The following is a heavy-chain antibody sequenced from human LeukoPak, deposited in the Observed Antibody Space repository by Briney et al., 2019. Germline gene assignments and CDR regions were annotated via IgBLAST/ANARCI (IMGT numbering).Heavy chain of an antibody. CDR1: GYTLTELS. V-gene: IGHV1-24*01. D-gene: IGHD3-22*01. J-gene: IGHJ3*02. CDR2: FDPEDGET. Sequence: ASVKVSCKVSGYTLTELSMHWVRQAPGKGLEWMGGFDPEDGETIYAQKFQGRVTMTEDTSTDTAYMGLSSLRSEDTAVYYCATMIVVVLSSHAFDIWGQGTMVTVSS. CDR3: ATMIVVVLSSHAFDI.